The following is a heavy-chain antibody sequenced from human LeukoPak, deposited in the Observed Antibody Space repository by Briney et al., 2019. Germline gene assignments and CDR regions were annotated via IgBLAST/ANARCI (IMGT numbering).Heavy chain of an antibody. D-gene: IGHD2-15*01. CDR2: IYYSGST. J-gene: IGHJ6*02. Sequence: PSQTLSLTCTVSGGSISSGGYYWSWIRQHPGKGLEWIGYIYYSGSTYYNPSLKSRVTISVDTSKNQFSLKLSSVTAADTAVYYCARDDTPNKLLPYLHGMDAWGQGTTVTVSS. CDR1: GGSISSGGYY. CDR3: ARDDTPNKLLPYLHGMDA. V-gene: IGHV4-31*03.